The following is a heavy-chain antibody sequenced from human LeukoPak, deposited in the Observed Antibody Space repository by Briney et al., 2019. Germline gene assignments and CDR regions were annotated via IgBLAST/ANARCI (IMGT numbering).Heavy chain of an antibody. CDR2: ISYDGSNK. CDR1: GFTFSSYA. J-gene: IGHJ5*02. V-gene: IGHV3-30*04. Sequence: PGGSLRLSCAASGFTFSSYAMHWVRQAPGKGLEWVAVISYDGSNKYYADSVKGQFTISRDNSKTTLYLQMNSLRAEDTAVYYCARGYYYGSGSYSGGWFDPWGQGTLVTVSS. D-gene: IGHD3-10*01. CDR3: ARGYYYGSGSYSGGWFDP.